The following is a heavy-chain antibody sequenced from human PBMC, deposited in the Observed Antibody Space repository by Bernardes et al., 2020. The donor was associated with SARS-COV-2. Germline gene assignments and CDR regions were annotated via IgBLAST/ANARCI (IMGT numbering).Heavy chain of an antibody. CDR2: MNPNSGNT. J-gene: IGHJ5*02. Sequence: ASVKVSCKASGYTFPSYDINWVRQATGQGLEWMGWMNPNSGNTGYAQKFQGRVTMTRNTSISTAYMELSSLRSEDTAVYYCARGGGVSYDFWSGYYARNWFDPWGQGTLVTVSS. CDR1: GYTFPSYD. CDR3: ARGGGVSYDFWSGYYARNWFDP. V-gene: IGHV1-8*01. D-gene: IGHD3-3*01.